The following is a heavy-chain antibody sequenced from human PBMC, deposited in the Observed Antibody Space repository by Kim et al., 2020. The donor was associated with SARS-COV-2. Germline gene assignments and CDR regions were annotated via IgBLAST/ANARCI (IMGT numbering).Heavy chain of an antibody. V-gene: IGHV1-46*01. J-gene: IGHJ6*02. D-gene: IGHD3-10*01. Sequence: FQGRVTMTRDTSTSTVYMELSSLRSEDTAVYYCARQRITMVRGVYYGMDVWGQGTTVTVSS. CDR3: ARQRITMVRGVYYGMDV.